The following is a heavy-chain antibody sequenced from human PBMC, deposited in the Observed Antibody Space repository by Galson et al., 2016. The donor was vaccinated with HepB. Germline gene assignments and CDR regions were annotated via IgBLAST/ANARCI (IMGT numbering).Heavy chain of an antibody. CDR3: ARLFEQQLEWEDYWYFDF. V-gene: IGHV4-31*03. D-gene: IGHD6-13*01. CDR1: GGSISSGDYY. CDR2: IYYSGST. J-gene: IGHJ2*01. Sequence: TLSLTCTVSGGSISSGDYYWSWIRQHPGKGLEWIGYIYYSGSTYYNPSLKSRVTISVDTSKNQFSLKLSSVTAADTAVYYCARLFEQQLEWEDYWYFDFWGRGTLVTVSS.